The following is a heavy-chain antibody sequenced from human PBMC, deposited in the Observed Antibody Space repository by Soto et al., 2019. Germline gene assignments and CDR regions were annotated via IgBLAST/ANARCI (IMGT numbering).Heavy chain of an antibody. Sequence: GGSLRLSCAASGFTFSSYWMSWVRQAPGKGLEWVANIKQDGSEKYYVDSVKGRFTISRDNAKNSLYLQMNSLRAEDTAVYYCARDRTGGYYDFWSGYPDAFDIWGQGTMVTVSS. CDR3: ARDRTGGYYDFWSGYPDAFDI. CDR2: IKQDGSEK. V-gene: IGHV3-7*03. D-gene: IGHD3-3*01. J-gene: IGHJ3*02. CDR1: GFTFSSYW.